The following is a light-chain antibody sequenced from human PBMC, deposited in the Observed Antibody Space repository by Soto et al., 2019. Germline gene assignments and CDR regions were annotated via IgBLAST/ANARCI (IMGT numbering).Light chain of an antibody. Sequence: PGERATLSCRASQSVNNYLAWYQQKPGQAPRLLIYDAFNRATGIPPRFSGSGSGTDFTLTISSLEPEDFAVYYCQHRYNWPPLTFGGGTKVEIK. CDR1: QSVNNY. J-gene: IGKJ4*01. CDR2: DAF. V-gene: IGKV3-11*01. CDR3: QHRYNWPPLT.